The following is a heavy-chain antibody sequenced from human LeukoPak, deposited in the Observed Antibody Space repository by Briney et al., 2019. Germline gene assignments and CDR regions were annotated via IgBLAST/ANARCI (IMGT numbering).Heavy chain of an antibody. D-gene: IGHD6-13*01. V-gene: IGHV3-21*01. CDR3: ARDKIPSAGTPRGFDP. CDR2: ISSTSSYI. CDR1: GFTFSSYS. Sequence: GGSLRLSCAASGFTFSSYSMNWVRQAPGKGLEWVSSISSTSSYIYYAASVKGRFTISRDNAKSSLYLQMNSLRAEGTAVYYCARDKIPSAGTPRGFDPWGQGTLVTVSS. J-gene: IGHJ5*02.